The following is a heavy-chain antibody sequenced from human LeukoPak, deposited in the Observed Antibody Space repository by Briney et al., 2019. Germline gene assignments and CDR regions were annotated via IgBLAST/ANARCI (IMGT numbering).Heavy chain of an antibody. Sequence: GGSLRLSCSASGFTFIWYGMQWFRQAPGKGLEWVAVISYDGTDKHYTASVKGRFTISRDNSKNKLYLQMNSVSAEDTAVYYCAKTEPGYSSGCPDYWGQGTLVTVSS. D-gene: IGHD6-19*01. CDR3: AKTEPGYSSGCPDY. CDR2: ISYDGTDK. CDR1: GFTFIWYG. V-gene: IGHV3-30*18. J-gene: IGHJ4*02.